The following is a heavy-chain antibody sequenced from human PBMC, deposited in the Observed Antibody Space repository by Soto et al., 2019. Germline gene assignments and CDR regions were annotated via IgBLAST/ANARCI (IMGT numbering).Heavy chain of an antibody. Sequence: SLTISCKGSGYSFTSYWIGWVRQMPGKGLEWMGTIYPGDSDTRYSPSFQGQVTISADKSISTAYLQWSSLKASDTAMYYCARLSSSWWPGDYWGQGTLVTVSS. CDR3: ARLSSSWWPGDY. CDR2: IYPGDSDT. V-gene: IGHV5-51*01. D-gene: IGHD6-13*01. CDR1: GYSFTSYW. J-gene: IGHJ4*02.